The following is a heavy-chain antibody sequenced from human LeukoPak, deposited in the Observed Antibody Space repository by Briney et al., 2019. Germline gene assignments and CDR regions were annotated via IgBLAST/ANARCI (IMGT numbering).Heavy chain of an antibody. J-gene: IGHJ3*02. CDR2: IIPIFGTA. V-gene: IGHV1-69*13. Sequence: ASVKVSCKASGGTFISYAISWVRQAPGQGLEWMGGIIPIFGTANYAQKFQGRVTITADESTSTAYMELSSLRSEDTAVYYCARAGVLVVTANAFDIWGQGTMVTVSS. CDR3: ARAGVLVVTANAFDI. D-gene: IGHD2-21*02. CDR1: GGTFISYA.